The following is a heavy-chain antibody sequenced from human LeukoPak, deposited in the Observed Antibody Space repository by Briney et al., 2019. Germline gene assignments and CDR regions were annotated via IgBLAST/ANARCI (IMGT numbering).Heavy chain of an antibody. CDR2: ISGSGGST. D-gene: IGHD3-22*01. Sequence: GGSLRLSCAASGFTFSSYAVSWVRQAPGKGLEWVSAISGSGGSTYYADSVKGRFTISRDNSKNTLYLQMNSLRAEDTAVYYCAKATYYYDSSGYVDYWGQGTLVTVSS. V-gene: IGHV3-23*01. CDR3: AKATYYYDSSGYVDY. CDR1: GFTFSSYA. J-gene: IGHJ4*02.